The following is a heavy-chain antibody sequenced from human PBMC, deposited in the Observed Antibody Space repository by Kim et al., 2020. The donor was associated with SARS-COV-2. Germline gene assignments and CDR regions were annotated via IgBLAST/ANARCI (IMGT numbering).Heavy chain of an antibody. J-gene: IGHJ6*02. CDR1: GYSFTSYW. CDR3: ARLMGSGSYLGSYYYYYYGMDV. CDR2: IDPSDSYT. Sequence: GESLKISCKGSGYSFTSYWISWVRQMPGKGLEWMGRIDPSDSYTNYSPSFQGHVTISADKSISTAYLQWSSLKASDTAMYYCARLMGSGSYLGSYYYYYYGMDVWGQGTTGTVSS. V-gene: IGHV5-10-1*01. D-gene: IGHD3-10*01.